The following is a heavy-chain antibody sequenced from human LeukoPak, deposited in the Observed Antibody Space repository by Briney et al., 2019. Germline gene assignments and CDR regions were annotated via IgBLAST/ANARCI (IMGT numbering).Heavy chain of an antibody. CDR2: IYFSRST. J-gene: IGHJ4*02. CDR3: ARSSPNSGWQVDY. Sequence: SETLSLTCTVSGGSISSYYWSWIRQPPGKGLEWIGYIYFSRSTNYNPSLKSRVTISVDTSKNQFSLKLSSVTAADTAVYYCARSSPNSGWQVDYWGQGTLVTVSS. V-gene: IGHV4-59*01. D-gene: IGHD6-19*01. CDR1: GGSISSYY.